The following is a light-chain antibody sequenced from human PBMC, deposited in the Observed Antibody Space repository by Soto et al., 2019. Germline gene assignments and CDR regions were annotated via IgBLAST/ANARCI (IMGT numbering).Light chain of an antibody. V-gene: IGKV3-11*01. Sequence: VLTQSPATLSLSPGERATLSCRATQSGSNYLARYQQGPGQAPRLLNYDASNRATAIPPRYSASGSGTDFALTISSLEPEDFAVYYCRQRRGWPLNLGGGTQVEIK. CDR3: RQRRGWPLN. CDR2: DAS. J-gene: IGKJ4*01. CDR1: QSGSNY.